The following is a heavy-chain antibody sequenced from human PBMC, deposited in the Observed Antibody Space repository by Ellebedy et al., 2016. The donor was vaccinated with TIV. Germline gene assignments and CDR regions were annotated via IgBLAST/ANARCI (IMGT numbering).Heavy chain of an antibody. CDR2: ISSSSRTK. J-gene: IGHJ4*02. V-gene: IGHV3-48*01. CDR3: ARDRVHYAHFDY. CDR1: GFTFIIYS. Sequence: GGSLRLXXAASGFTFIIYSLNWVRQAPGKGLEWVSYISSSSRTKYYADSVKGRFTISRDNSKNTLYLQMNSLRAEDTAVYYCARDRVHYAHFDYWGQGTLVTVSS. D-gene: IGHD4-17*01.